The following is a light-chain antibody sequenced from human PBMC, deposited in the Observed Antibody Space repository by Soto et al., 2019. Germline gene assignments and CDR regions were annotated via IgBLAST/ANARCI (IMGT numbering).Light chain of an antibody. V-gene: IGKV3D-15*01. CDR3: QQYNDWPT. CDR2: GSS. Sequence: EIVMTQSPATLSLSPGERATLSCRASQRITTVAWYQQKPGKAPRLLIYGSSIRAPDIPARFSVSGSGTEITLTISSLQSENFAVYYCQQYNDWPTFGQGTRVEVK. CDR1: QRITT. J-gene: IGKJ1*01.